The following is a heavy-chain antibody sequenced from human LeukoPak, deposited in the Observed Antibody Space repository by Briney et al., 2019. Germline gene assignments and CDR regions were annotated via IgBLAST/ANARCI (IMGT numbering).Heavy chain of an antibody. CDR3: ARSVPRRGQVICN. V-gene: IGHV1-8*01. Sequence: ASVKDSCKASGYTFTSYDINWVRQVTGQGLEWMGWMNPNSGNTGYAQKFQGRVTMTRNTSISTAYMELSSLRSEDTAVYYCARSVPRRGQVICNWGQGTLVTVSS. CDR2: MNPNSGNT. J-gene: IGHJ4*02. D-gene: IGHD2-15*01. CDR1: GYTFTSYD.